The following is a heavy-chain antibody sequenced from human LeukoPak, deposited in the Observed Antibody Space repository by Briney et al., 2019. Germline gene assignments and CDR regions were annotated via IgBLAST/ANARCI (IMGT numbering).Heavy chain of an antibody. J-gene: IGHJ3*02. CDR2: ISGSGGST. CDR3: AREPDYYDSSGYYPPPFDI. V-gene: IGHV3-23*01. D-gene: IGHD3-22*01. CDR1: GFTFSSYG. Sequence: GGSLRLSCAASGFTFSSYGMSWVRQAPGKGLEWVSAISGSGGSTYYADSVKGRFTISRDNSKNTLYLQMNSLRAEDTAVYYCAREPDYYDSSGYYPPPFDIWGQGTMVTVSS.